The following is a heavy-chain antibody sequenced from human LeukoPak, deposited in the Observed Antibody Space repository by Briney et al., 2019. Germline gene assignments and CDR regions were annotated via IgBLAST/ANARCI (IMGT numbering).Heavy chain of an antibody. CDR1: GFTFSDYY. CDR3: ARDSVLVGYYDSSGLDI. V-gene: IGHV3-11*04. Sequence: GGSLRLSCAASGFTFSDYYMSWIRQAPGKGLEWISYISSSSSIRYYAGSVKGRFTISRDNAKNSLYLQMNSLRAEDTAVYYCARDSVLVGYYDSSGLDIWGQGTMVTVSS. J-gene: IGHJ3*02. CDR2: ISSSSSIR. D-gene: IGHD3-22*01.